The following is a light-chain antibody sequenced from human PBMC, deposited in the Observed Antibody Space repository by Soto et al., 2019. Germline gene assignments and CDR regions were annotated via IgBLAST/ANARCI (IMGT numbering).Light chain of an antibody. J-gene: IGLJ3*02. CDR2: GNT. Sequence: QSVVTQPPSVSGAPGQRVTISCTGSSSNIGAGYDVHWYQQLPGTAPKLLLYGNTNQPSGVPDRFSGSKSGSSASLAISGLQAEDEADYYCQSYDNSLSASVFGGGTKVTVL. V-gene: IGLV1-40*01. CDR3: QSYDNSLSASV. CDR1: SSNIGAGYD.